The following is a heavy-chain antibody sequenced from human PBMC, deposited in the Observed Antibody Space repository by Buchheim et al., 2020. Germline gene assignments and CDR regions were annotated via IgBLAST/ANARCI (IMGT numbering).Heavy chain of an antibody. CDR3: AKSGVRSPYYFDY. CDR2: IYRGGKT. CDR1: GLTVSSNY. V-gene: IGHV3-66*01. D-gene: IGHD4-17*01. Sequence: EVQLVESGGGLVQPGGSLRLSCAASGLTVSSNYMSWVRQAPGKGLEWVSVIYRGGKTYYADSVKGRFSISRDNSKNTLYLQMNSLRAEDTAVYYCAKSGVRSPYYFDYWGQGTL. J-gene: IGHJ4*02.